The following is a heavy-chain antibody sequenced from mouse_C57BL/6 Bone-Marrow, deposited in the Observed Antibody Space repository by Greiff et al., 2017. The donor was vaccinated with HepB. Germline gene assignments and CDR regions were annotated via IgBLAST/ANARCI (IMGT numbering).Heavy chain of an antibody. CDR3: ARALDV. J-gene: IGHJ1*03. Sequence: QVQLKESGAELARPGASVKLSCKASGYTFTSYGISWVKQRTGQGLEWIGEIYPRSGNTYYNEKFKGKATLTADKSSSSAYMEFRSLTSEDSAVYFCARALDVWGTGTTVTVSS. CDR1: GYTFTSYG. V-gene: IGHV1-81*01. CDR2: IYPRSGNT.